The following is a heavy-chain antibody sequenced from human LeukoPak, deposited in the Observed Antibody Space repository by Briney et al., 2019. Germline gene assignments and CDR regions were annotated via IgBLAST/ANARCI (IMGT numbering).Heavy chain of an antibody. CDR1: GYTFTSYG. CDR3: ARAYGSGSSYHPDY. V-gene: IGHV1-2*02. J-gene: IGHJ4*02. D-gene: IGHD3-10*01. Sequence: ASVKASCKASGYTFTSYGISWVRQATGQGLEWMGWINPNSGGTNSSQKFQDRVTLTRDTSISTAYMELGSLRSDDTAIYYCARAYGSGSSYHPDYWGQGTLVTVSS. CDR2: INPNSGGT.